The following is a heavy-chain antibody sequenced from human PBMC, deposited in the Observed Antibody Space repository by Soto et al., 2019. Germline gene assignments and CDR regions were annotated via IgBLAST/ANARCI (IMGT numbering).Heavy chain of an antibody. V-gene: IGHV1-46*01. Sequence: ASVKVSCKASGYTFTSYYMHWVRQAPGQGLEWMGIINPSGGSTSYAQKFQGRVTMTRDTSTSTVYMELSSLRSEDTAVYYCARDNCSSTSCTPQDDAFDIWGQGTMVTVSS. D-gene: IGHD2-2*01. CDR1: GYTFTSYY. CDR2: INPSGGST. J-gene: IGHJ3*02. CDR3: ARDNCSSTSCTPQDDAFDI.